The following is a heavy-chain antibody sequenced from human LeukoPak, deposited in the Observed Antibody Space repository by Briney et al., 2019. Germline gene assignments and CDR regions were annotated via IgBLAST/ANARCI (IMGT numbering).Heavy chain of an antibody. J-gene: IGHJ4*02. CDR2: ISYDGSNK. CDR3: AKDRSSWPSTFDY. Sequence: GGSLRLSCAASGFTFSSYGMHWVRQAPGKGLEWVAVISYDGSNKYYADSVKGRFTISRDNSKNTLYLQMNSLRAEDTAVYYCAKDRSSWPSTFDYWGQGTLVTVSS. CDR1: GFTFSSYG. V-gene: IGHV3-30*18. D-gene: IGHD6-13*01.